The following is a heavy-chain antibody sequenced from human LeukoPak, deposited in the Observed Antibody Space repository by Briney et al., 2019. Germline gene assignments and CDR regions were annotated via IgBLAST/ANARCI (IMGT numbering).Heavy chain of an antibody. V-gene: IGHV4-59*01. J-gene: IGHJ4*02. CDR1: GGSISGYY. Sequence: SETLSLTCTVSGGSISGYYWSWIRQPPGKRLEWIGYISYSGITNYNPSLKSRVTMSLDTSKNQFSLKLTSVTAADTAVYYCARGQEGDYWGQGTLVTVSS. CDR3: ARGQEGDY. CDR2: ISYSGIT.